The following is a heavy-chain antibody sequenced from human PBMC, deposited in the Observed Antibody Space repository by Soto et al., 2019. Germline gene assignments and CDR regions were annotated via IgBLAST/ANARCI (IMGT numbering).Heavy chain of an antibody. Sequence: GGSLRLSCLASGFTFSSYSMGWVRQAPGKGLEWVSSMSSSGRNIYYADSVKGRFTISRDNAKNSLFLQMNSLRVDDMAVYYCARDRGRYYLDYWGQGT. J-gene: IGHJ4*02. CDR3: ARDRGRYYLDY. CDR2: MSSSGRNI. CDR1: GFTFSSYS. D-gene: IGHD3-10*01. V-gene: IGHV3-21*01.